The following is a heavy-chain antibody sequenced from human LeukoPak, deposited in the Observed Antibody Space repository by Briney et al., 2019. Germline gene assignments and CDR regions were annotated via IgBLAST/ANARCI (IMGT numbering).Heavy chain of an antibody. D-gene: IGHD3-10*01. CDR3: AKRNYGSGISLDY. V-gene: IGHV3-23*01. J-gene: IGHJ4*02. CDR1: GFTFSSYA. CDR2: ISGSGGTT. Sequence: PGGSLRLSCAASGFTFSSYAMSWVRQAPGRGLEWVSAISGSGGTTYYADSVKGRFTISRDNAKNSLYLQMNSLRAEDTAVYYCAKRNYGSGISLDYWGQGTLATVSS.